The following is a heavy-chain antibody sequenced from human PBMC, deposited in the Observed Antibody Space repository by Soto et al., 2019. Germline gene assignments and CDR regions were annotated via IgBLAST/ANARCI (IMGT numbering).Heavy chain of an antibody. Sequence: PGGSLRLSCAASGFTFSSYAMSWVRQAPGKGLEWVSAISGSGGSTYYADSVKGRFTISRDNSKNTLYLQMNSLRAEDTAVYYCGPGIAAAGTDYMDVWGKGTTVTVSS. CDR2: ISGSGGST. CDR3: GPGIAAAGTDYMDV. J-gene: IGHJ6*03. V-gene: IGHV3-23*01. CDR1: GFTFSSYA. D-gene: IGHD6-13*01.